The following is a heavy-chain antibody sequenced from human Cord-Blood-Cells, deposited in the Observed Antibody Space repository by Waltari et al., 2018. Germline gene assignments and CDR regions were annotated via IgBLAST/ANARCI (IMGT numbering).Heavy chain of an antibody. J-gene: IGHJ2*01. D-gene: IGHD1-7*01. V-gene: IGHV3-48*01. Sequence: EVQLVESGGGLVQPGGSLRLSCAASGFTFSSSTMNWVRQAPGKGLEWVSYISSSSSTIYYADSVKGRFTISRDNAKNSLYLQMNSLRAEDTAVYYCARDQRAGTTGWYFDLWGRGTLVTVSS. CDR3: ARDQRAGTTGWYFDL. CDR1: GFTFSSST. CDR2: ISSSSSTI.